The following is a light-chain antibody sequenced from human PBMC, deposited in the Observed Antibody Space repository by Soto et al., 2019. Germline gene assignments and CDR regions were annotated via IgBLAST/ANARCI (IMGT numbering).Light chain of an antibody. CDR3: QQYGSSPPVT. J-gene: IGKJ3*01. V-gene: IGKV3-20*01. CDR2: GAS. CDR1: QSVSPY. Sequence: EIVLTQSPGTLSLSPGERATLSCRASQSVSPYLAWYQHKPGQAPRLLIYGASSRATGIPDRFSGSGYRTDFTLTISRLEPEDFAVYYCQQYGSSPPVTFGPGTKVDIK.